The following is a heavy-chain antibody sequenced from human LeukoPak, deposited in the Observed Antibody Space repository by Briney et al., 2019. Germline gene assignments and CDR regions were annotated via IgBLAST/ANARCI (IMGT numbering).Heavy chain of an antibody. CDR2: ITGSGAST. J-gene: IGHJ6*03. Sequence: GGSLRLSCSTSGFTFNTYSMTWVRQPPGKGLEWVSAITGSGASTDYAASVQGRFTISRDNSKNTLYLQMNSLRAADTAVYYCAKLGGQEVYNYYVGVRGKGTTVAVSS. D-gene: IGHD3-16*01. CDR1: GFTFNTYS. V-gene: IGHV3-23*01. CDR3: AKLGGQEVYNYYVGV.